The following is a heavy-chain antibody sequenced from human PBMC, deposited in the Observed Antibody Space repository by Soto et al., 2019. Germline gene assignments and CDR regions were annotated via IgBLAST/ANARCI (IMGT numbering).Heavy chain of an antibody. CDR2: INHSGST. CDR3: ARQIAAAAYFDY. J-gene: IGHJ4*02. D-gene: IGHD6-13*01. CDR1: VGSFSGYY. V-gene: IGHV4-34*01. Sequence: PSETLSLTCAVYVGSFSGYYWSWIRQPPGKGLEWIGEINHSGSTNYNPSLKSRVTISVDTSKNQFSLKLSSVTAADTAVYYCARQIAAAAYFDYWGQGTLVT.